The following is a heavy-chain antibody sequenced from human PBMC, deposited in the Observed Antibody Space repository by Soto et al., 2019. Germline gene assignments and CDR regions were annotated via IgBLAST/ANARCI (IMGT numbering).Heavy chain of an antibody. D-gene: IGHD2-2*02. Sequence: SQTLSLTCAISGDSVSSNSAAWNWIRQSPSRGLEWLGRTYYRSKWYNDYAVSVKSRITINPDTSKNQFSLQLNSVTPEDTTMYYCARWARVVVPAAIPPFYYYGMDVCGQGTTVTSP. CDR1: GDSVSSNSAA. CDR3: ARWARVVVPAAIPPFYYYGMDV. J-gene: IGHJ6*02. V-gene: IGHV6-1*01. CDR2: TYYRSKWYN.